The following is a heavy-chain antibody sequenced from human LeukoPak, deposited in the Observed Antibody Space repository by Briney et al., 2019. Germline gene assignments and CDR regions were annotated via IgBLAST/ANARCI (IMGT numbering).Heavy chain of an antibody. CDR1: GGSFSGYY. J-gene: IGHJ4*02. Sequence: SETLSLTCAVYGGSFSGYYWSWIRQPPGKGLEWIGEINHSGSTNYNPSLRSRVTISVDTSMNQFSLKLSSVTAADTAVYYCARRVKGIAAAYFDYWGQGTLVTVSS. CDR2: INHSGST. V-gene: IGHV4-34*01. CDR3: ARRVKGIAAAYFDY. D-gene: IGHD6-13*01.